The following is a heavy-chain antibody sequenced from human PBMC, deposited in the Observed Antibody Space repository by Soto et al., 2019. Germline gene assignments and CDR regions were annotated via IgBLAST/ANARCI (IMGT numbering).Heavy chain of an antibody. CDR2: ISCSGSTI. V-gene: IGHV3-11*01. D-gene: IGHD5-18*01. Sequence: PGGSLRLSCAASGFTFTDHYMSWFRQAPGKGLEWVSYISCSGSTIYYADSVKGRFTISRDNAKNPLYLQMNSLRAEDTAVYYCARARGYSYGDYYYGMDVWGQGTTVTVSS. CDR1: GFTFTDHY. J-gene: IGHJ6*02. CDR3: ARARGYSYGDYYYGMDV.